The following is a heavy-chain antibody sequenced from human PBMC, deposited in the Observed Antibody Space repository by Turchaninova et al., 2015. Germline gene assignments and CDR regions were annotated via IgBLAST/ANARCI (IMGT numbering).Heavy chain of an antibody. V-gene: IGHV2-70*04. CDR1: GFSFSTGMR. CDR3: ARMPSYYYYMDV. CDR2: IDWDDEK. Sequence: QVPLKESGPALVKPTQTLPLTCTFSGFSFSTGMRVSWLRQPPGTAPEWLARIDWDDEKIYSTSLKTRLTISKDTSKNQVVLTMTNMDPVDTATYYCARMPSYYYYMDVWGKGTTVTVSS. J-gene: IGHJ6*03.